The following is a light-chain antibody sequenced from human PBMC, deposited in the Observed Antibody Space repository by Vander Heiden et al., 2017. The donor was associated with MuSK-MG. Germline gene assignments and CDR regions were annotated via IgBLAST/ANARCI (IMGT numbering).Light chain of an antibody. CDR1: QSVSGSS. J-gene: IGKJ5*01. Sequence: EIVLTQSPGTLSLSPGERAALSCRASQSVSGSSLAWYQQRPGQAPRLLIYGASSRATAIPDRFRGSGSGTDFTLTISRLEPEDFAVYYCQQYGTSPITFGQGTRLEIK. CDR2: GAS. V-gene: IGKV3-20*01. CDR3: QQYGTSPIT.